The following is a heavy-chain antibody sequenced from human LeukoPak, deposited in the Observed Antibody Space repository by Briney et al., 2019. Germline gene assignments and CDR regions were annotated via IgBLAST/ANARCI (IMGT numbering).Heavy chain of an antibody. Sequence: GGSLRLSCAASGFTFSSYSMNWVRQAPGKGLEWVSSISSSSSYIYYADSVKGRFTISRDNAKNSLYLQMNSLRAEDTAVYYCARDRSNVGITVTYPWGQGTLVTVSS. CDR2: ISSSSSYI. CDR3: ARDRSNVGITVTYP. V-gene: IGHV3-21*01. D-gene: IGHD4-17*01. CDR1: GFTFSSYS. J-gene: IGHJ4*02.